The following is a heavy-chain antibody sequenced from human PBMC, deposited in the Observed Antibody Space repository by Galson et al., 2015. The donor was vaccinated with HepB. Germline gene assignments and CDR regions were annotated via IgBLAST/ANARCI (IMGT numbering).Heavy chain of an antibody. CDR3: TREPDYYYDGSGYPEYFQH. V-gene: IGHV3-74*03. D-gene: IGHD3-22*01. CDR2: VSGDGIST. CDR1: GFTFSSYS. Sequence: SLRLSCAASGFTFSSYSMNWVRQAPGKGLVWVSRVSGDGISTTYADSVKGRFTISRDNAKNTLYLQMNSLRAEDTAVYYCTREPDYYYDGSGYPEYFQHWGQGTLVTISS. J-gene: IGHJ1*01.